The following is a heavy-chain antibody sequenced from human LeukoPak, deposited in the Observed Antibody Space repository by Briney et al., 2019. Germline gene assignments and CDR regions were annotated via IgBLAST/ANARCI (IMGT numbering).Heavy chain of an antibody. V-gene: IGHV4-59*08. CDR2: IYNSGST. J-gene: IGHJ5*01. CDR3: ARHYSSGWSDC. Sequence: SETLSLTCTVSGGSFSSYYWTWVRQPPGKGLEWIGYIYNSGSTSYTPSLKSRVTISVDTSKNQFSLKLSSVTAADTAVYYCARHYSSGWSDCWGQGTLVTVSS. D-gene: IGHD6-19*01. CDR1: GGSFSSYY.